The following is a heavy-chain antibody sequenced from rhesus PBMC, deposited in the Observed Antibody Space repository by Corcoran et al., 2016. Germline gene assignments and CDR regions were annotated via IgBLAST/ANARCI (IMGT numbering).Heavy chain of an antibody. Sequence: QVQLQESGPGVVKPSETLSLTCAVSGGSISDSYRWSWIRQPPGKGLEWIGYIYGSSTSTTYNPSLQSRVTISKDTSKNQFSLKLSSVTAADTAVYYCARDPRGSSWTYWYFDLWGPGTPITISS. J-gene: IGHJ2*01. CDR2: IYGSSTST. CDR1: GGSISDSYR. D-gene: IGHD6-13*01. CDR3: ARDPRGSSWTYWYFDL. V-gene: IGHV4S10*01.